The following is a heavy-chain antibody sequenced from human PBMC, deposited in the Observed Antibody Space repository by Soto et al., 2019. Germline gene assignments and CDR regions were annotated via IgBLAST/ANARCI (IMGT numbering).Heavy chain of an antibody. CDR1: GFTFNSYA. J-gene: IGHJ6*02. V-gene: IGHV3-23*01. D-gene: IGHD3-10*01. Sequence: GGSLRLSCAASGFTFNSYAMSWVRQAPGKGLEWVSAISGSGGSTYYADSVKGRFTISRDNSKNTLYLQMNSLRAEDTAVYYCAKPRSGSGSYLQYGMDVWGQGTTVTVSS. CDR3: AKPRSGSGSYLQYGMDV. CDR2: ISGSGGST.